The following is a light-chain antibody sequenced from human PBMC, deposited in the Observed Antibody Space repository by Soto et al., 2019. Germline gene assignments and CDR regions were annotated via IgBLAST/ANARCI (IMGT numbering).Light chain of an antibody. Sequence: DIQMTQSPSSVSASVGDRVTITCRASQAIDSWLAWYQQKPVEAPKLLIFTGSLLHSGVPPRFSGSGSGTDFTLTISSLQPEDFATYYCQQTLSFPPTFGQWTKV. V-gene: IGKV1-12*01. CDR2: TGS. CDR1: QAIDSW. CDR3: QQTLSFPPT. J-gene: IGKJ1*01.